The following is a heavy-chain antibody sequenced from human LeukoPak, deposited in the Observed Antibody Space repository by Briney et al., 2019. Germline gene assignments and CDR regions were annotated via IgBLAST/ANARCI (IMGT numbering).Heavy chain of an antibody. V-gene: IGHV3-23*01. J-gene: IGHJ4*02. CDR1: GFTFSSYF. D-gene: IGHD3-10*01. CDR2: ISGSGGST. Sequence: GGSLRLSCEASGFTFSSYFMIWVRQAPGKGLEGVSVISGSGGSTYYAESVKGRFTISRDNSKNTLYLQMNSLRAEDTAVYYCANSPHYYGTSYWGQGTLVTVSS. CDR3: ANSPHYYGTSY.